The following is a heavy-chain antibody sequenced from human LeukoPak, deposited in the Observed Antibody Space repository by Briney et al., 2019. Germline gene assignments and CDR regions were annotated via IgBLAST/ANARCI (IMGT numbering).Heavy chain of an antibody. CDR3: ARDLDLIGVTTTRLDY. D-gene: IGHD6-19*01. Sequence: GASVKVSCKASGYVLHLFGFSWVPQAPGQGLEWMGWISGYNGDTKYAQKIQGRVTLTTDSSASTAYMELRTLRSDDTAIYYCARDLDLIGVTTTRLDYWGQGTLVTVSS. V-gene: IGHV1-18*04. CDR1: GYVLHLFG. CDR2: ISGYNGDT. J-gene: IGHJ4*02.